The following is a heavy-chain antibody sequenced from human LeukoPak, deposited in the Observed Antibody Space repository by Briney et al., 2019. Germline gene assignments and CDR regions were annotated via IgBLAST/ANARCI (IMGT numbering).Heavy chain of an antibody. J-gene: IGHJ3*02. CDR2: INHSGSP. V-gene: IGHV4-34*01. CDR1: GGSFSGYY. CDR3: ASLQVTHGAFDI. D-gene: IGHD2-21*02. Sequence: SETLSLTCAVYGGSFSGYYWSWIRQPPGKGLEWVGEINHSGSPNYNVSLKSRVTISLDTSKKQFSLRLTSVAAADTAVYYCASLQVTHGAFDIWGQGTMVTVSS.